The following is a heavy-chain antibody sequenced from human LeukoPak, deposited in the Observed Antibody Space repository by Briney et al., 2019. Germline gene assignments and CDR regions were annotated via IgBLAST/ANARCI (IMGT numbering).Heavy chain of an antibody. CDR1: GFTFDEYA. Sequence: PGGSLRLSCAASGFTFDEYAMHWVRQAPGKGLEWVSGISWNSGSIGYADSVKGRFTISRDNAKNSLYLQMNSLRAEDTALYYCAKDRYYDSSSFYFDYWGQGTLVTVSS. V-gene: IGHV3-9*01. CDR3: AKDRYYDSSSFYFDY. CDR2: ISWNSGSI. D-gene: IGHD3-22*01. J-gene: IGHJ4*02.